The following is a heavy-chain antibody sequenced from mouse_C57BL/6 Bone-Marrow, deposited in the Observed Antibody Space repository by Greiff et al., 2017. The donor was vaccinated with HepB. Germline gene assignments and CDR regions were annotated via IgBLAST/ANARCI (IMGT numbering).Heavy chain of an antibody. CDR1: GFTFSDYG. D-gene: IGHD2-3*01. J-gene: IGHJ2*01. CDR2: ISSGSSTI. CDR3: ARPYDGYPWYFDY. Sequence: EVKLEESGGGLVKPGGSLKLSCAASGFTFSDYGMHWVRQAPEKGLEWVAYISSGSSTIYYADTVKGRFTISRDNAKNTLFLQMTSLRSEDTAMYYCARPYDGYPWYFDYWGQGTTLTVSS. V-gene: IGHV5-17*01.